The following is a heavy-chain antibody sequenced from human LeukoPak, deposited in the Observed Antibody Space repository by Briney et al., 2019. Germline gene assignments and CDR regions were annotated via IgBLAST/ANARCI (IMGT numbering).Heavy chain of an antibody. D-gene: IGHD2-2*01. V-gene: IGHV3-30*02. J-gene: IGHJ6*03. CDR2: IRHDESKI. Sequence: SGGSLRLSCAASGFTFSDYYMSWIRETPGKGGEWVAFIRHDESKIYYADSVRGRFTISRDNSRDTLYLEMNSLITEDTAVYYRAASYCSSTICPHYMDVWGKGTTVTVSS. CDR1: GFTFSDYY. CDR3: AASYCSSTICPHYMDV.